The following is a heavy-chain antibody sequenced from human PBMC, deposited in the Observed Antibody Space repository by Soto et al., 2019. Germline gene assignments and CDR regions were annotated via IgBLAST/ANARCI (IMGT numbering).Heavy chain of an antibody. CDR3: ASSSTSYYRGLDY. J-gene: IGHJ4*02. D-gene: IGHD3-10*01. V-gene: IGHV4-34*01. CDR1: GGSFNGYY. CDR2: INHGGGT. Sequence: SETLSLTCAVYGGSFNGYYWSWIRQPPGKGLEWIGEINHGGGTNYNPSLKSRATMSVDTSKNQFSLKLSSVIAADTAVYYCASSSTSYYRGLDYWGKGTLVTVSS.